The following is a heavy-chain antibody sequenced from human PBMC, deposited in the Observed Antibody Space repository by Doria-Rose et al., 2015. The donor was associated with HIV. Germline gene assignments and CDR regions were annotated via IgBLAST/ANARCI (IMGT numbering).Heavy chain of an antibody. Sequence: QVTLKESGPVLVKPTETLTLTCTVSGVSLSSPGMGVSWIRQPPGNALEWLANIFSDDERSYKTSLNSSLTISRGTSKSQVVLTMTDMDPVDTATYYCARIKSSRWYHKYYFDFWGQGTLVIVSA. J-gene: IGHJ4*02. CDR1: GVSLSSPGMG. V-gene: IGHV2-26*01. CDR2: IFSDDER. D-gene: IGHD6-13*01. CDR3: ARIKSSRWYHKYYFDF.